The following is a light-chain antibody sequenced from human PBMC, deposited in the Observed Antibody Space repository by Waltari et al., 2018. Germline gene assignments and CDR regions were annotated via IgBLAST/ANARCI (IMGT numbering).Light chain of an antibody. Sequence: EIVLTQSPATLSLSPGERATLSCRASQSITNYLAWYQQKSGQAPRLLIYDSINRATGIPARFSGGGSGTDFTLTITSPEPEDFAFYYCQHRSTWPPTFGGGTNVVL. CDR2: DSI. CDR1: QSITNY. CDR3: QHRSTWPPT. V-gene: IGKV3-11*01. J-gene: IGKJ4*01.